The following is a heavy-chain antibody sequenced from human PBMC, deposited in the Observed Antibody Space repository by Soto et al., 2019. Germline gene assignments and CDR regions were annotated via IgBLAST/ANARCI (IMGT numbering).Heavy chain of an antibody. V-gene: IGHV4-34*01. Sequence: ASETLSLTCAVYGGSFSGYYWSWIRQPPGKGLEWIGEINHSGSTNYNPSLKSRVTISVDPSKNQFSLKLSSVTAADTAVYYCASWYNWNYVSYFDYWGQGTLVTVSS. CDR3: ASWYNWNYVSYFDY. J-gene: IGHJ4*02. CDR1: GGSFSGYY. CDR2: INHSGST. D-gene: IGHD1-7*01.